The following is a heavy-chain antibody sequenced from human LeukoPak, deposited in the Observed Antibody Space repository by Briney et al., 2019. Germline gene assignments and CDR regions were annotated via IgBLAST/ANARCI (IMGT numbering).Heavy chain of an antibody. CDR3: ARDIAARPDWFDP. Sequence: SGGSLRPSCAASGFTFSTYNMNWVRQAPGKGLEWVSCISTSSSYIYYSDSVKGRFTISRDNAKNSLYLQMNSLRAEDTAVYYCARDIAARPDWFDPWGQGTLVTVSS. D-gene: IGHD6-6*01. V-gene: IGHV3-21*01. CDR2: ISTSSSYI. CDR1: GFTFSTYN. J-gene: IGHJ5*02.